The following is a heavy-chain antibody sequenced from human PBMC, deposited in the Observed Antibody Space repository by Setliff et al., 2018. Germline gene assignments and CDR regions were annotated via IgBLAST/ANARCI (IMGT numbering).Heavy chain of an antibody. CDR1: GGSIRSSTHY. D-gene: IGHD3-10*01. J-gene: IGHJ5*02. CDR2: IYYSGLT. Sequence: PSETLSLTCTVSGGSIRSSTHYWGWIRQPPGKGLEWIGTIYYSGLTYYTPSLRSRATISVDTSKNRFSLQLSSVTAADTAVYYCAGYQGSGSNYKVVNWFDVWGQGTLVTVS. V-gene: IGHV4-39*02. CDR3: AGYQGSGSNYKVVNWFDV.